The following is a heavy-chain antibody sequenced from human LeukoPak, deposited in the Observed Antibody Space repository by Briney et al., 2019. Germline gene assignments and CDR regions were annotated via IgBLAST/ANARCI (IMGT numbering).Heavy chain of an antibody. CDR1: GGSFSGYY. Sequence: SETLSLTCAVYGGSFSGYYWSWIRQPPGKGLEWIGEINHSGSTNYNPSLKSRVTISVDTSKNQFSLKLSSVTAADTAVYYCARAPRLRCPDYWGQGTLVTVSS. V-gene: IGHV4-34*01. CDR2: INHSGST. CDR3: ARAPRLRCPDY. J-gene: IGHJ4*02. D-gene: IGHD4-17*01.